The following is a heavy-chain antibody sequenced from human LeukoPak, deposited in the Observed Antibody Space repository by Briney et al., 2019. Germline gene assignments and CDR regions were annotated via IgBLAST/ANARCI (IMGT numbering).Heavy chain of an antibody. V-gene: IGHV3-48*03. CDR3: SKDGQGLTYYFDY. Sequence: GGSLRLSCAASVFTFSSYEMNWVRQAPGKGLEWVSYITSSGSTIYYADSVKGRFTISRDNSKNTLYLQMNSLRAEDTAVYYCSKDGQGLTYYFDYWGQGTLVTVSS. J-gene: IGHJ4*02. CDR1: VFTFSSYE. CDR2: ITSSGSTI. D-gene: IGHD3-16*01.